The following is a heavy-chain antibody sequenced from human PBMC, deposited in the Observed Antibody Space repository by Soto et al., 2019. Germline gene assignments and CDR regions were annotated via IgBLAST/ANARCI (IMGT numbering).Heavy chain of an antibody. CDR1: GFTFSSYA. CDR2: ISGSGGST. J-gene: IGHJ4*02. D-gene: IGHD3-10*01. Sequence: GGSLRLSCAASGFTFSSYAMSWVRQAPGKGLEWVSAISGSGGSTYYADSVKGRFNISRDNSKNTLYLQMNSLRAEDTAVYYCATPSYGSGPYCFDYWGQGTLVTVSS. CDR3: ATPSYGSGPYCFDY. V-gene: IGHV3-23*01.